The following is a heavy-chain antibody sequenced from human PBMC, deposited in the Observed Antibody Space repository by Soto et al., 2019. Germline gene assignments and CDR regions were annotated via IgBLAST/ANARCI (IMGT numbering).Heavy chain of an antibody. J-gene: IGHJ3*01. CDR2: INTDGSST. CDR1: GFTFSSYW. V-gene: IGHV3-74*01. D-gene: IGHD5-12*01. CDR3: AQGRGHDAEALES. Sequence: EVQLVESGGGLVQPGGSLRLSCAASGFTFSSYWMHWVRQAPGKGLVWVSHINTDGSSTNYADSVKGRFTISRDTATNTLYLQMNSRRAEDTAAYYCAQGRGHDAEALESWGQGTMVTVSS.